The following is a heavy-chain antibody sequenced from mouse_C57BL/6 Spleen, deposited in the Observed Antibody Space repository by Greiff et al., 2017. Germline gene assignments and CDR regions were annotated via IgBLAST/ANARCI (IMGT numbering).Heavy chain of an antibody. V-gene: IGHV1-50*01. D-gene: IGHD2-3*01. Sequence: QVQLQQPGAELVKPGASVKLSCKASGYTFTSYWMQWVKQRPGQGLEWIGEIDPADSYPNYNQKFKGKATLTVDASSSTAYMQLSSLTSEDSAVYYCASPVYDGFAYWGQGTLVTVSA. CDR3: ASPVYDGFAY. CDR2: IDPADSYP. CDR1: GYTFTSYW. J-gene: IGHJ3*01.